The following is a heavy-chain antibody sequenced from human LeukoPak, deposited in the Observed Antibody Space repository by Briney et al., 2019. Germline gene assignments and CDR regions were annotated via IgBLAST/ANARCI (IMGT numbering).Heavy chain of an antibody. CDR1: GFTFSSYG. V-gene: IGHV3-30*18. J-gene: IGHJ5*02. D-gene: IGHD3-10*01. Sequence: GGSLRLSCAASGFTFSSYGMHWVRQAPGKGLEWVAVISYDGSNKYYADSVKGRFTISRDNSKNTLYLQMNSLRAEDTAVYYCAKDTNYGSGSYRWFDPWGQGTLVTVSS. CDR2: ISYDGSNK. CDR3: AKDTNYGSGSYRWFDP.